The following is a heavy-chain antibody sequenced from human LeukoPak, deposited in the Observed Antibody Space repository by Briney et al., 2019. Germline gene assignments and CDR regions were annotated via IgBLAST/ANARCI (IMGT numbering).Heavy chain of an antibody. CDR3: ARRYSGFDY. V-gene: IGHV3-30*01. CDR2: ISYDESRE. CDR1: GFAFRGYA. D-gene: IGHD5-12*01. J-gene: IGHJ4*02. Sequence: GRALRLSCAASGFAFRGYAMHWVRQAPGKGLEWVAFISYDESREYYADSVKGRFTISRDNSKNMVYLQMNSLRDEDTAVYYCARRYSGFDYWGQGTLVTVSS.